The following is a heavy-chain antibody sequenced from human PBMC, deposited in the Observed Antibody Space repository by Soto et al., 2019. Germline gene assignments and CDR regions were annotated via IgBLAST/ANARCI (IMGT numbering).Heavy chain of an antibody. CDR2: ISYDGSNK. Sequence: GGSLSLSCAPPEFDFRSYAMHSVRQAPGKGLEWVAVISYDGSNKYYADSVKGRFTISRDNSKNTLYLQMNSLRAEDTAVYYCFWLSADYGDYSSWGQGTLVTVSS. V-gene: IGHV3-30-3*01. J-gene: IGHJ5*02. D-gene: IGHD4-17*01. CDR1: EFDFRSYA. CDR3: FWLSADYGDYSS.